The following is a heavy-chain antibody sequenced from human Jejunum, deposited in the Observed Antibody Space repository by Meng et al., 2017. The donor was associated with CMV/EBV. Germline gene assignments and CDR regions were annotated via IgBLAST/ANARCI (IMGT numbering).Heavy chain of an antibody. CDR2: ISAGGEST. V-gene: IGHV3-23*01. D-gene: IGHD4-11*01. CDR1: GLTFISSA. CDR3: AKTRCEY. Sequence: SCAASGLTFISSAMSWVRQAPGKGLEWVSTISAGGESTYFADSVKGRFSISRDNSKNMVYLQLNSLRADDTAVYYCAKTRCEYWGQGTRVTVSS. J-gene: IGHJ4*02.